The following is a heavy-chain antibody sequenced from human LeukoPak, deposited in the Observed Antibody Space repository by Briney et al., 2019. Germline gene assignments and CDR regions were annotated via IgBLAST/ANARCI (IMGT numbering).Heavy chain of an antibody. D-gene: IGHD3-3*01. CDR3: ARHPFFNPFDY. J-gene: IGHJ4*02. Sequence: PSETLSLTCTVSGASISSDYWSWIRQPPGKGLEWIGYTYITGNTNYSPSLKSRVTMSLDTSKNQFSLKLSSVTATDTAVYYCARHPFFNPFDYWGLGTLVTVSS. CDR1: GASISSDY. V-gene: IGHV4-59*08. CDR2: TYITGNT.